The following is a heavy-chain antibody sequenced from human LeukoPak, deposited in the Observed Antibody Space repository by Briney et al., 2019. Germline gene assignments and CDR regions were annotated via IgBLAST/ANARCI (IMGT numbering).Heavy chain of an antibody. J-gene: IGHJ6*03. Sequence: GGSLRLSCAASGFTFSSYAMSWVRQAPGKGLEWVSAISGSGGSTYYADSVKGRFTISRDNSKNTLYLQMNSLRAEDTAVYYCARVEGQLVPYDYYYYYYMDVWGKGTTVTVSS. CDR1: GFTFSSYA. D-gene: IGHD6-6*01. V-gene: IGHV3-23*01. CDR3: ARVEGQLVPYDYYYYYYMDV. CDR2: ISGSGGST.